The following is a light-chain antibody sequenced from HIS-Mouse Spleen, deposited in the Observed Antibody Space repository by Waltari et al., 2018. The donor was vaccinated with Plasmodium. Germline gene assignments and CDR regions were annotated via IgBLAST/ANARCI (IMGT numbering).Light chain of an antibody. CDR1: SSDVGGYNL. J-gene: IGLJ2*01. CDR3: CSYAGSSTFHVV. Sequence: QSALTQPASVSGSPGQSITISCTGTSSDVGGYNLVSWYQQHPGKAPKLMIYEGSKRPSRVSNRFSGSKSGNTASLTISGLQAEDEADYYCCSYAGSSTFHVVFGGGTKLTVL. V-gene: IGLV2-23*03. CDR2: EGS.